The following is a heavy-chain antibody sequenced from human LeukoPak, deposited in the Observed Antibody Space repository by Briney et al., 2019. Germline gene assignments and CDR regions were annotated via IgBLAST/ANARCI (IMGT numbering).Heavy chain of an antibody. CDR2: IYYSGST. J-gene: IGHJ4*02. CDR3: ARIVVVPAAIDY. V-gene: IGHV4-39*01. D-gene: IGHD2-2*01. CDR1: GGSISSSGYY. Sequence: SETLSLTCTVSGGSISSSGYYWGWIRQPPGKGLEWIGSIYYSGSTYYNPSLKSRVTISVDTSKNQFSLKLSSVTAADTAVYYCARIVVVPAAIDYWGQGTLVTVSS.